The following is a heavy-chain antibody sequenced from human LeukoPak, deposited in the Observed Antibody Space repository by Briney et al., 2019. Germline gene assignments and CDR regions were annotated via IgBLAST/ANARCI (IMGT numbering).Heavy chain of an antibody. CDR3: ARLDSGTYYYYYMDV. CDR2: INPNSGGT. D-gene: IGHD1-26*01. V-gene: IGHV1-2*02. Sequence: GASVKVSCKASGYTFTGYYMHWVRQAPGQGLEWMGWINPNSGGTNYAQKFQGRVTMTRDTSISTAYMELSRLRSDDTAVYYCARLDSGTYYYYYMDVWGKGTTVTVPS. J-gene: IGHJ6*03. CDR1: GYTFTGYY.